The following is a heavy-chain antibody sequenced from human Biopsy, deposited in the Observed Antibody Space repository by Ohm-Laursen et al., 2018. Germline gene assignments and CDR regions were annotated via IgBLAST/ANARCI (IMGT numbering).Heavy chain of an antibody. J-gene: IGHJ5*02. V-gene: IGHV1-46*01. Sequence: ASVKVSCKASGYMFLRYYIHWVRQAPGKGLERMGIIAPRGSDATYAQKFQGRLIMTTDTSTATVYMQLGNLTSEDTAVYFCARADPPLFYYGSGSSNWFDPWGQGTLVTVSS. CDR2: IAPRGSDA. CDR3: ARADPPLFYYGSGSSNWFDP. D-gene: IGHD3-10*01. CDR1: GYMFLRYY.